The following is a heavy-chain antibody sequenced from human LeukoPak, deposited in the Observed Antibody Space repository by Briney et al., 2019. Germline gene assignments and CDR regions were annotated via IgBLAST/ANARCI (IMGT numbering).Heavy chain of an antibody. D-gene: IGHD3-22*01. J-gene: IGHJ4*02. CDR3: ARARSYYYDDSGYSPYYFDY. V-gene: IGHV4-34*01. Sequence: SETLSLTCAVYGGSFSGYYWSWIRQPPGKGLEWIGEINHSGSTNYNPSLKSRVTISVDTSKNQFSLKLSSVTAADTAVYYCARARSYYYDDSGYSPYYFDYWGQGTLSPSPQ. CDR1: GGSFSGYY. CDR2: INHSGST.